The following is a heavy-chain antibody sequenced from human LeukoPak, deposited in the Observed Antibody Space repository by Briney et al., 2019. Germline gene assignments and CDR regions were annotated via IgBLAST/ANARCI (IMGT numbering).Heavy chain of an antibody. V-gene: IGHV1-69*05. CDR1: GGTFSSYA. CDR3: ASFGGRDGYETDGFDY. Sequence: ASVKVSCKASGGTFSSYAISWVRQAPGQGLEWMGGIIPIFGTANYAQKFQGRVTITTDESTSTAYMELSSLRSEDTAVYYCASFGGRDGYETDGFDYWGQGSLVTVYS. J-gene: IGHJ4*02. CDR2: IIPIFGTA. D-gene: IGHD5-24*01.